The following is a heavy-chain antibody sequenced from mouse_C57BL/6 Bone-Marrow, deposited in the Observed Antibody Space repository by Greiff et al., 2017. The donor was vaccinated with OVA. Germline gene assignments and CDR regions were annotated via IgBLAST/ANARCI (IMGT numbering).Heavy chain of an antibody. Sequence: VQLQESGPELVKPGASVKLSCKASGYTFTSYDINWVKQRPGQGLEWIGWIYPRDGSTKYNEKFKGKATLTVDTSSSTAYLELHSLPSEASAVYYCASPSYYVSTYRYIDVGGTGTTVTVSS. J-gene: IGHJ1*03. CDR2: IYPRDGST. V-gene: IGHV1-85*01. CDR3: ASPSYYVSTYRYIDV. D-gene: IGHD1-1*01. CDR1: GYTFTSYD.